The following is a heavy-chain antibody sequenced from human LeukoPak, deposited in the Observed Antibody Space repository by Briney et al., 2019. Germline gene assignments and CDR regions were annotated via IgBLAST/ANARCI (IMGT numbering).Heavy chain of an antibody. D-gene: IGHD4-11*01. CDR2: IYYTGST. J-gene: IGHJ4*02. V-gene: IGHV4-39*01. CDR3: ARQPTAPGY. CDR1: GDSISSSSFY. Sequence: PSETLSLTCTVSGDSISSSSFYWGWIRQPPGKGLEWIGTIYYTGSTYYNPSLKSRVTISVDTSKNQFSLELSSVTATDTAVYYCARQPTAPGYWGQGTLVTVSS.